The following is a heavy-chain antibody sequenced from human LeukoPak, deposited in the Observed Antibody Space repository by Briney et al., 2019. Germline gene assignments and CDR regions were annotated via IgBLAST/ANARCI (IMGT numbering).Heavy chain of an antibody. J-gene: IGHJ5*02. Sequence: ASEKVSCKASGYTFTSYAMHWVRQAPGQRLEWMGWINAGNGNTKYSQKFQGRVTITRDTSASTAYMELSSLRSEDTAVYYCARGKNYYGSGSYSWFDPWGQGTLVTVSS. D-gene: IGHD3-10*01. CDR3: ARGKNYYGSGSYSWFDP. CDR2: INAGNGNT. V-gene: IGHV1-3*01. CDR1: GYTFTSYA.